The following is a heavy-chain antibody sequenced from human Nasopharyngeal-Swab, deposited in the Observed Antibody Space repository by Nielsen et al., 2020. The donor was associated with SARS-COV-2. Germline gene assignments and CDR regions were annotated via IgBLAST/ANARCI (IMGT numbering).Heavy chain of an antibody. D-gene: IGHD3-10*01. Sequence: VRQAPGKGLEWVAVIWYDGSNKYYADSVKGRFTISRDNSKNTLYLQMNSLRAEDTAVYYCARARSYGSGRNPKGGGNFDYWGQGTLVTVSS. CDR3: ARARSYGSGRNPKGGGNFDY. J-gene: IGHJ4*02. V-gene: IGHV3-33*01. CDR2: IWYDGSNK.